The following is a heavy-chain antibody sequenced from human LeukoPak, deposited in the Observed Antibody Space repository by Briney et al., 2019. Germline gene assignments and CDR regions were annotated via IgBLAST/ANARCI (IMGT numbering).Heavy chain of an antibody. CDR2: ISWDGGST. CDR1: GFTFDAYA. D-gene: IGHD2-2*01. Sequence: GGSLRLSCAASGFTFDAYAMHWVRQAPGKGLEWVSLISWDGGSTYYADSVKGRFTISRDNSKNSLYLQMNSLRAEDTALYYCAKALGYCSSTSWGSGYGDCYFDYWGQGTLVTVSS. V-gene: IGHV3-43D*03. J-gene: IGHJ4*02. CDR3: AKALGYCSSTSWGSGYGDCYFDY.